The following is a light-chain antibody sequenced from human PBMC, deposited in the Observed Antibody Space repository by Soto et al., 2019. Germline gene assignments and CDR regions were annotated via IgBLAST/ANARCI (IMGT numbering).Light chain of an antibody. V-gene: IGKV1-39*01. Sequence: DIQMTQSPSSLSASVGERVTITCRASQRVSFYLNWYQQKQGKAPKLLIYAATSLQSGVPSRFSDNGSETEFTLTISGLQPEDFATYYCPQSYDTTPYTFGQGTKLEVK. CDR2: AAT. CDR1: QRVSFY. J-gene: IGKJ2*01. CDR3: PQSYDTTPYT.